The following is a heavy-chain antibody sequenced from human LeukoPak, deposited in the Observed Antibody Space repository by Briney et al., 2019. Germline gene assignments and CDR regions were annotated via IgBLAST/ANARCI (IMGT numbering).Heavy chain of an antibody. CDR2: IWYDGSNK. V-gene: IGHV3-33*01. Sequence: PGRSLRLSCAASGFTFSSYGMHWVRQAPGKGLEWVAVIWYDGSNKYYAESVKGRFTISRDNSKNTLYLQMISLRAEDTAVYYCARDRVPYDAFDTWGQGTMVTVSS. D-gene: IGHD3-10*01. CDR1: GFTFSSYG. J-gene: IGHJ3*02. CDR3: ARDRVPYDAFDT.